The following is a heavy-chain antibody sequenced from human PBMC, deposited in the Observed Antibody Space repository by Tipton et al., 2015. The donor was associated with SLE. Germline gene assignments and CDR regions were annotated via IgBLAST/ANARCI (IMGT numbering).Heavy chain of an antibody. Sequence: TLSLTCTVSGGSITNHYWNWIRQPPGKGLEWIGYIYSSGSTNYNPSLKSRVTISVDTSKNQFSLNLSSVTAADTAVYYCARGDVEEAPLGFDSWGQGTLVTVSS. V-gene: IGHV4-59*11. D-gene: IGHD1-26*01. CDR3: ARGDVEEAPLGFDS. CDR2: IYSSGST. J-gene: IGHJ4*02. CDR1: GGSITNHY.